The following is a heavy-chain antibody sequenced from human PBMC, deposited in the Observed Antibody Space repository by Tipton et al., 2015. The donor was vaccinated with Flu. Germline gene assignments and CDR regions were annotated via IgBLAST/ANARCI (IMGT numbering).Heavy chain of an antibody. D-gene: IGHD3-3*01. CDR1: GDSVSSNSAA. Sequence: LVKPTQTLPLTCAISGDSVSSNSAAWNWIRQSPSRGLEWLGRTYYRSKWYNDYAVSVKSRITINPDTSKNQFSLQLNSVTPEDAAVYYCARAPYSDFWGGPFDYWGQGTLVTVSS. J-gene: IGHJ4*02. V-gene: IGHV6-1*01. CDR2: TYYRSKWYN. CDR3: ARAPYSDFWGGPFDY.